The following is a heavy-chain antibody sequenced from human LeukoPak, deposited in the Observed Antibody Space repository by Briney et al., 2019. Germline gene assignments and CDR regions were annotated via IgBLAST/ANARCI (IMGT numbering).Heavy chain of an antibody. CDR1: GGTFSSYA. CDR3: ARVRVVGVLDAFDI. J-gene: IGHJ3*02. CDR2: IIPIFGTA. V-gene: IGHV1-69*13. D-gene: IGHD1-26*01. Sequence: SVKVSCKASGGTFSSYAISWVRQAPGQGLEWMGGIIPIFGTANYAQKFQGRVTITADESTSTAYMELSSLRSEDTAVYYCARVRVVGVLDAFDIWGQGTMVTVSS.